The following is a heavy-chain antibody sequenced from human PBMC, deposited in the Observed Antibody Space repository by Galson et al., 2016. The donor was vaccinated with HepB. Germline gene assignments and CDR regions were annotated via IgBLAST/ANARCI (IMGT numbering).Heavy chain of an antibody. CDR1: GYSFSTYW. Sequence: QSGAEVKKTGESLKISCEASGYSFSTYWIGWLRHMPGKGLEWMGIIYPDDLDTRYSPSFQGQVTVSVDKSITTAYLQWNSLQASDTAMYYCARLEYGVDARSVWHFDYWGQGSLVTVSS. CDR2: IYPDDLDT. J-gene: IGHJ4*02. D-gene: IGHD2-21*02. V-gene: IGHV5-51*01. CDR3: ARLEYGVDARSVWHFDY.